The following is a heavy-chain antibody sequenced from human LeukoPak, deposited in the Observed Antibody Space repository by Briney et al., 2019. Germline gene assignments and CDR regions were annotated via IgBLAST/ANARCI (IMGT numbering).Heavy chain of an antibody. CDR3: APQRYCSSTSCYTPYNWFDP. V-gene: IGHV3-7*03. J-gene: IGHJ5*02. CDR2: IKQDGREK. CDR1: GFTFCSYW. D-gene: IGHD2-2*02. Sequence: GSLKLSWATSGFTFCSYWMDWVRQAPREGLELVANIKQDGREKYYVDSVKGRFTISRDNAKNSLYLQMNSLRAEDTAVYYCAPQRYCSSTSCYTPYNWFDPWGQGTLVTVSS.